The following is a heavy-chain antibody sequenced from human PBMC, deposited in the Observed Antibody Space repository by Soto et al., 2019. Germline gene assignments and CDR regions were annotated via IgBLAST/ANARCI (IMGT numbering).Heavy chain of an antibody. D-gene: IGHD4-17*01. Sequence: QVQLQESGPGLVKPSQTLSLTCTVSGGSISSGGYYWSWIRQHPGKGLEWIGYIYYSGSTYYNPSLKSRVTISVDTSKNQFSLKLSSVTAADTAVYYCARDREVGSDYGDGPGYYYDGMDVWGQGTTVTVSS. J-gene: IGHJ6*02. CDR2: IYYSGST. V-gene: IGHV4-31*03. CDR3: ARDREVGSDYGDGPGYYYDGMDV. CDR1: GGSISSGGYY.